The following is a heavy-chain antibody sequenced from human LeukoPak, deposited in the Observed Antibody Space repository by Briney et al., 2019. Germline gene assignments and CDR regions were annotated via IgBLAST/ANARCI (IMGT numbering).Heavy chain of an antibody. CDR2: ISGNGGRT. CDR1: GFTFSSYT. V-gene: IGHV3-23*01. D-gene: IGHD6-13*01. J-gene: IGHJ4*02. Sequence: GGSLRLSCAASGFTFSSYTMGWVRQAPGKGLEWVSDISGNGGRTYYADSVKGRFTISRDNSKNTLYLRMNSLRAEDTAVYYCAKAGGASWYLYWGQGTLVTVSS. CDR3: AKAGGASWYLY.